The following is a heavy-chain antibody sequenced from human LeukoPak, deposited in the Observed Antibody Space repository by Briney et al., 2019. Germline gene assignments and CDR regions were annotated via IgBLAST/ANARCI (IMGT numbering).Heavy chain of an antibody. D-gene: IGHD5-18*01. Sequence: SETLSLTCAVYGGSFSGYYWSWIRQPPGKGLEWIGEINHSGSTNYNPSHKSRVTISVDTSKNQFSLKLSSVTAADTAVYYCARGGQLWLRYWGQGTLVTVSS. V-gene: IGHV4-34*01. CDR1: GGSFSGYY. CDR3: ARGGQLWLRY. CDR2: INHSGST. J-gene: IGHJ4*02.